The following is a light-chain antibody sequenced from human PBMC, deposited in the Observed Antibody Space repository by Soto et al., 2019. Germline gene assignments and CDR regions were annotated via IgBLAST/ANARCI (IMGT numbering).Light chain of an antibody. V-gene: IGLV1-40*01. Sequence: QSVLTQPPSVSGAPGQRVTISCTGSSSNIGAGYDVHWYQRLPGTAPKVLIYNNNNRPSGVPDRFSGSKSGTSASLAITGLQAEYEADYYCQSYDSSRSGADVFGTGTKVTVL. CDR1: SSNIGAGYD. J-gene: IGLJ1*01. CDR2: NNN. CDR3: QSYDSSRSGADV.